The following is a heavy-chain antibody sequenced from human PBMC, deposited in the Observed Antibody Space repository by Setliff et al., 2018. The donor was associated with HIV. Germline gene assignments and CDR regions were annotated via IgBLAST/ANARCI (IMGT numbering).Heavy chain of an antibody. D-gene: IGHD3-3*01. CDR2: ISSRGPTT. CDR3: ARGGLQFLEWLHYFDY. Sequence: PGGSLRLSCAASGFTFSSYEMNWVRQAPGKGLEWVSYISSRGPTTYYADSVKGRFTVSRDNAKNSLYLQMNSLRAEDTAVYYCARGGLQFLEWLHYFDYWGQGTLVTVSS. J-gene: IGHJ4*02. V-gene: IGHV3-48*03. CDR1: GFTFSSYE.